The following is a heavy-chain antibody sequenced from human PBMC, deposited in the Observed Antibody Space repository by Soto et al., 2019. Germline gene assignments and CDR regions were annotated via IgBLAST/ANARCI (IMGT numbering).Heavy chain of an antibody. CDR1: GVSISSSSW. CDR3: TTSHAVELNH. Sequence: VQLQESGPGLVNPSGTLSLTCAVSGVSISSSSWWTWVRQSPGKGLEWIGEIFESGATNYNPALKSRLTMSVYKSKNQFSLNLSSLTAADTAVYFCTTSHAVELNHWGQGTLVTASS. V-gene: IGHV4-4*02. CDR2: IFESGAT. J-gene: IGHJ5*02. D-gene: IGHD1-7*01.